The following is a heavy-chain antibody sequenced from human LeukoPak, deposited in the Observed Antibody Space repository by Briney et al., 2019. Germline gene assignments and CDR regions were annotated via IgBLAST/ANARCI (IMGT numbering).Heavy chain of an antibody. V-gene: IGHV3-23*01. CDR3: ARGGQNFDFWGFDY. D-gene: IGHD3-3*01. CDR2: FSGSGGST. J-gene: IGHJ4*02. CDR1: GFTFNDHA. Sequence: TGGSLRLSCAGSGFTFNDHAMSWVRQAPGKGLEWVSSFSGSGGSTYYADYVKGRSTISRDNSKNVVYFEMHSLRGEDTAVYFCARGGQNFDFWGFDYWGQGTLVVVSS.